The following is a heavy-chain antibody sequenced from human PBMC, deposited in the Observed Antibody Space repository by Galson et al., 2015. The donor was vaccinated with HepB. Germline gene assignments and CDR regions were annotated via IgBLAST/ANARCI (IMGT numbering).Heavy chain of an antibody. CDR3: ARDFLWQHLVPQDRRDY. CDR2: ISSISSYI. J-gene: IGHJ4*02. CDR1: GFTFSSYG. D-gene: IGHD2-21*01. V-gene: IGHV3-21*01. Sequence: SLRLSCAASGFTFSSYGMNWVRQAPGKGLEWVSSISSISSYISYADSVKGRFTISRDNAQNSLFLQINRLRGENTAVYYCARDFLWQHLVPQDRRDYWGQGTLVTVSS.